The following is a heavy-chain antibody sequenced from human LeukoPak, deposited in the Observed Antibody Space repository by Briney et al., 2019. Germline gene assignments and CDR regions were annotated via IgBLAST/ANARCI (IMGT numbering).Heavy chain of an antibody. CDR1: GGSISSYY. CDR2: IYYSGST. V-gene: IGHV4-59*01. J-gene: IGHJ3*02. CDR3: ARSHYYDSSGYISDAFDI. D-gene: IGHD3-22*01. Sequence: SETLSLTCTVSGGSISSYYWSWIRQPPGKGLEWIGYIYYSGSTNYNPSLKSRVTISVDTSKNQFSLKLSSVTAADTAVYYCARSHYYDSSGYISDAFDIWGQGTMVTVSS.